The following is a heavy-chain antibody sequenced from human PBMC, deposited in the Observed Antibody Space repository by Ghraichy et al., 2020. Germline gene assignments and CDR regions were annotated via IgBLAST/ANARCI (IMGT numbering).Heavy chain of an antibody. Sequence: SETLSLTCTVSGGSISSGGYYWSWIRQHPGKGLEWIGYIYYSGSTYYNPSLKSRVTISVDTSKNQFSLKLSSVTAADTAVYYCARGPANFPFDYWGQGTLVTVSS. CDR3: ARGPANFPFDY. D-gene: IGHD4/OR15-4a*01. J-gene: IGHJ4*02. CDR2: IYYSGST. V-gene: IGHV4-31*03. CDR1: GGSISSGGYY.